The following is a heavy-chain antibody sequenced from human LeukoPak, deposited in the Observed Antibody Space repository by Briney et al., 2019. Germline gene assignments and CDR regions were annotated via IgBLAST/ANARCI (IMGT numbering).Heavy chain of an antibody. CDR1: GYTFTSYT. V-gene: IGHV1-3*04. CDR2: INTGNSNT. CDR3: ARSFGEYSHFDY. D-gene: IGHD3-10*01. Sequence: GASVKVSCKASGYTFTSYTIHWVRQAPGQRLEWMGWINTGNSNTKYSQKLRGRVIITKDTSARTAYMELSSLRSEDTAMYYCARSFGEYSHFDYWGQGTLVTVSS. J-gene: IGHJ4*02.